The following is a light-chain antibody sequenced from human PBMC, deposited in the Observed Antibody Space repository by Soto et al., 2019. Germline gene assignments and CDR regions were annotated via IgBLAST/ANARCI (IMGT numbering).Light chain of an antibody. CDR3: LQGLQLPYT. Sequence: DIVMTQSPLSLPVTPGEPASISCRSSQSLLYSNGYNYLEWYLQKPGQSPQLLIYLGSNRAAAVPDRFSGSGSGTDFTLKISRAEAEDVGVYYCLQGLQLPYTFGQGTKLEIK. J-gene: IGKJ2*01. CDR1: QSLLYSNGYNY. CDR2: LGS. V-gene: IGKV2-28*01.